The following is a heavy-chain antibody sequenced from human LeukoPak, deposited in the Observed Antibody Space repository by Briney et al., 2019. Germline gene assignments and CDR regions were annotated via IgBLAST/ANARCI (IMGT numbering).Heavy chain of an antibody. D-gene: IGHD4-17*01. Sequence: QPGRSLRLSCAASGFTFSSYAMSWVRQAPGKGLEWVSAISGSGGSTYYADSVKGRLTISRDNSKNTLYLQMNSLRAEDTAVYYCAKGTTVTTSGAFDIWGQGTMVTVSS. CDR1: GFTFSSYA. CDR3: AKGTTVTTSGAFDI. J-gene: IGHJ3*02. V-gene: IGHV3-23*01. CDR2: ISGSGGST.